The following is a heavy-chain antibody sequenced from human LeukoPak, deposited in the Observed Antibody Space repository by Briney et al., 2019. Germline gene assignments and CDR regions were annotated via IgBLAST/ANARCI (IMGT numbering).Heavy chain of an antibody. CDR2: IIAILGIA. J-gene: IGHJ6*02. V-gene: IGHV1-69*02. CDR3: ARSGLVVVAATPEYYYYGMDV. D-gene: IGHD2-15*01. CDR1: GGTFSSYT. Sequence: SVKVSCKASGGTFSSYTISWVRQAPGQRLEWMGRIIAILGIANYAQKFQGRVTITADKSTSTAYMELSSLRSEDTAVYYCARSGLVVVAATPEYYYYGMDVWGQGTTVTVSS.